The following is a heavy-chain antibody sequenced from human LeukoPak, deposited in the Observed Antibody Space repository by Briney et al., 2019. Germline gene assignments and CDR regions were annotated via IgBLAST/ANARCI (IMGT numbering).Heavy chain of an antibody. CDR1: GGSISSHY. D-gene: IGHD6-6*01. J-gene: IGHJ5*02. Sequence: PSETLSLTCTVSGGSISSHYWSWIRQPPGKGLEWIGYIYYSGSTNYNPSLKSRVTISVDTSKNQFSLKLSSVTAADTAVYYCARVMAARREDLNWFDPWGQGTLVTVSS. CDR2: IYYSGST. V-gene: IGHV4-59*11. CDR3: ARVMAARREDLNWFDP.